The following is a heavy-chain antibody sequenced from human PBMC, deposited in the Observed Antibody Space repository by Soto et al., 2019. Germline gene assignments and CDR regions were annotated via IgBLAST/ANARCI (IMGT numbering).Heavy chain of an antibody. CDR1: GFTYSTYT. Sequence: PGGSLRLSCAASGFTYSTYTVHWARQAPGKGLEWVAVISYDGNNKFYADSVKGRFTISRDNAKNTLSLQMNSLRAEDTAVYYCAREIYDDYDSSGFDHWGQGTLVTVSS. D-gene: IGHD3-22*01. J-gene: IGHJ4*02. V-gene: IGHV3-30-3*01. CDR2: ISYDGNNK. CDR3: AREIYDDYDSSGFDH.